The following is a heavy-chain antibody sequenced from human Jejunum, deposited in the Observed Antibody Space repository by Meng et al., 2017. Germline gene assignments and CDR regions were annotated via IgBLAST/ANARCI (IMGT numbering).Heavy chain of an antibody. CDR1: GGSVSSGSYY. CDR3: ARTASSGWYWFDP. D-gene: IGHD6-19*01. V-gene: IGHV4-61*01. J-gene: IGHJ5*02. Sequence: SETLSLTCTVSGGSVSSGSYYWNWIRQPPGKGLEWIGHIYYSGSTNYNPSFKSRVSMSVDTSKNQFSLKLSSVTAADTAVYYCARTASSGWYWFDPWGQGNLVTGSS. CDR2: IYYSGST.